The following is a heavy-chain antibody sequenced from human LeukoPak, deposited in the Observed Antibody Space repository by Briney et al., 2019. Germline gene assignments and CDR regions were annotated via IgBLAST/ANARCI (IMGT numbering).Heavy chain of an antibody. V-gene: IGHV4-30-4*08. Sequence: SQTLSLTCTVSGGSISSGDYYWSWIRQPPGKGLEWIGYIYYSGSTYYNPSLKSRVTMSVDTSKNQFSLKLSSVTAADTAVYYCARETYYYGSGSYWNDAFDIWGQGTMVTVSS. J-gene: IGHJ3*02. D-gene: IGHD3-10*01. CDR1: GGSISSGDYY. CDR3: ARETYYYGSGSYWNDAFDI. CDR2: IYYSGST.